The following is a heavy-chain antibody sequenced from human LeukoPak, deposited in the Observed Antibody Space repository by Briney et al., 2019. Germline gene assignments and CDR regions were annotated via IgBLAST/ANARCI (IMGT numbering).Heavy chain of an antibody. J-gene: IGHJ4*02. V-gene: IGHV4-39*02. D-gene: IGHD2-15*01. CDR3: ARDPNCSGGSCYPLDY. Sequence: PSETLSLTCTVSGGSISSSSYYWGWIRQPPGKGLEWIGSIYHRGHTNYNPSLKSRVTISVDTSKNHFSLKLSSVTAADTAVYYCARDPNCSGGSCYPLDYWGQGTLVTVSS. CDR1: GGSISSSSYY. CDR2: IYHRGHT.